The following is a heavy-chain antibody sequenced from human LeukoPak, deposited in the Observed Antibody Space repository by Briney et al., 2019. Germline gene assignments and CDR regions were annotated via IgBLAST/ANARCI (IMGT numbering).Heavy chain of an antibody. J-gene: IGHJ6*03. CDR1: GGTFSSYA. Sequence: SVKVSCKASGGTFSSYAISWVRQAPGQGLEWMGGIIPIFGTANYAQKFQGRVTITADESTSTAYMELSSLRSEDTAVYYCARAPGRITIFGVVLPGYYYYMDVWGKGTTVTVSS. CDR2: IIPIFGTA. CDR3: ARAPGRITIFGVVLPGYYYYMDV. D-gene: IGHD3-3*01. V-gene: IGHV1-69*13.